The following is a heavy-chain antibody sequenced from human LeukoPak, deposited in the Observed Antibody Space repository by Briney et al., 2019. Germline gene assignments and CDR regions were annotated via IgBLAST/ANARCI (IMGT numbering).Heavy chain of an antibody. D-gene: IGHD4-17*01. CDR1: GYTFSSYW. V-gene: IGHV5-51*01. Sequence: TPGESLQISCKGSGYTFSSYWIAWVRQMPGKGLEWMGIIYPGDSDIRYSPSFQGQVTISADKSISTAYLQWSSLKASDIAMYYCARRSVTSAFDIWGQGTMVTVSS. J-gene: IGHJ3*02. CDR2: IYPGDSDI. CDR3: ARRSVTSAFDI.